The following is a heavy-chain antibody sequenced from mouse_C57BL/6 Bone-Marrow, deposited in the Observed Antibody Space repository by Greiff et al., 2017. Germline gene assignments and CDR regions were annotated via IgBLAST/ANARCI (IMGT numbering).Heavy chain of an antibody. CDR3: ARDRDWDVWFAY. CDR2: ISDGGSYT. V-gene: IGHV5-4*01. J-gene: IGHJ3*01. Sequence: EVQLVESGGGLVKPGGSLKLSCAASGFTFSSYAMSWVRQTPEKRLEWVATISDGGSYTYYPDNVKGRFTISRDNAKNNLYLQMSQLKSEDTAMYYCARDRDWDVWFAYWGQGTLVTVSA. D-gene: IGHD4-1*01. CDR1: GFTFSSYA.